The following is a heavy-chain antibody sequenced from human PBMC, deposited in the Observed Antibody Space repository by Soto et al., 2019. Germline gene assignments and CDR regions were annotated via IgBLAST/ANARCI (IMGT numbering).Heavy chain of an antibody. D-gene: IGHD3-9*01. V-gene: IGHV4-61*01. CDR1: GGSVSSGSYY. J-gene: IGHJ6*02. CDR2: IYYSGST. CDR3: ARETYYDILTGYKGYYYGMDV. Sequence: SETLSLTCTVSGGSVSSGSYYWSWIRQPPGKGLEWIGYIYYSGSTNYNPSLKSRVTISVDTSKNQFSLKLSSVTAADTAVYYCARETYYDILTGYKGYYYGMDVWGQGTTVTVSS.